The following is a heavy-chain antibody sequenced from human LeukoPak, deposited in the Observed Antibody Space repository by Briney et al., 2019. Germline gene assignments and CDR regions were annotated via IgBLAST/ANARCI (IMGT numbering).Heavy chain of an antibody. CDR3: ARDDSSSWFDP. CDR2: INPNSGGT. CDR1: GGTFSSYA. Sequence: ASVKVSCKASGGTFSSYAISWVRQAPGQGLEWMGWINPNSGGTNYAQKFQGRVTMTRDTSISTAYMELSRLRSDDTAVYYCARDDSSSWFDPWGQGTLVTVSS. D-gene: IGHD6-13*01. J-gene: IGHJ5*02. V-gene: IGHV1-2*02.